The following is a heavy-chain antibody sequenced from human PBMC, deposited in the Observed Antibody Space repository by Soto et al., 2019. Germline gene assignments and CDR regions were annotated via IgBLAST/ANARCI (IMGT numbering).Heavy chain of an antibody. CDR1: GGSFTNYY. D-gene: IGHD2-15*01. V-gene: IGHV4-34*01. CDR3: ARDMYWLDS. CDR2: INHSGST. Sequence: SATLSLTCAVYGGSFTNYYWSWIRQPPGKGLEWIGEINHSGSTNYNPSLKSRVTISVDTSKNQFSLNLSSVTAADTAVYYCARDMYWLDSWGQGTLGT. J-gene: IGHJ4*02.